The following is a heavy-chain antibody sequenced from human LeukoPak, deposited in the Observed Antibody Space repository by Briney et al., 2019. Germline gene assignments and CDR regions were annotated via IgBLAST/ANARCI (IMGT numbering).Heavy chain of an antibody. J-gene: IGHJ4*02. CDR2: INSNGDEI. Sequence: PGGSLRLSCAASGFTFNTYEMNWVRQAPGKGLEWVSGINSNGDEIYYADSVRGRFTISRDNSNNALYLQMDSLRAEDTAVYYCANWIGSSSRDYWGQGTLVTVSS. CDR1: GFTFNTYE. V-gene: IGHV3-23*01. CDR3: ANWIGSSSRDY. D-gene: IGHD6-6*01.